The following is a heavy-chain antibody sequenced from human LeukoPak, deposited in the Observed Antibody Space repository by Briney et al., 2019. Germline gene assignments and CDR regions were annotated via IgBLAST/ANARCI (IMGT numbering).Heavy chain of an antibody. CDR1: GFTFSNYA. CDR2: TTGSGGNT. V-gene: IGHV3-23*01. D-gene: IGHD3-9*01. CDR3: AKWGDYDVLTGYYVSDY. J-gene: IGHJ4*02. Sequence: GGSLRLSCAASGFTFSNYAMSWVRQAPGKGLEWVSATTGSGGNTYYADSVKGRFTISRDNSKNTVFLQMNSLRAEDTAVYYCAKWGDYDVLTGYYVSDYWGQGTLVTVSS.